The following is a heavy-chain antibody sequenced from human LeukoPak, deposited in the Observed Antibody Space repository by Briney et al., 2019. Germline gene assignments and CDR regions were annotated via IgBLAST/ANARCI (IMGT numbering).Heavy chain of an antibody. CDR1: GGSISSSSYY. J-gene: IGHJ3*02. D-gene: IGHD5/OR15-5a*01. V-gene: IGHV4-39*02. Sequence: ASETLSLSCTVSGGSISSSSYYWGWIRQPPGKGLEWIGSIYYSGSTYYNPSLKSRVTISVDTSKNQFSLKLSSVTAADTAVYYCARDSKSTADAFDIWGQGTMVTVSS. CDR2: IYYSGST. CDR3: ARDSKSTADAFDI.